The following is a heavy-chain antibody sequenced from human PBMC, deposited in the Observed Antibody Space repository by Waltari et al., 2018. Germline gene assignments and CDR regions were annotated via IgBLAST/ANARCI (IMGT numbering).Heavy chain of an antibody. CDR1: GFTLSNYD. Sequence: QVQLVESGGGVVQPGGSLRLSCAASGFTLSNYDMHWVRQAPGKGLEWVAFNRYDGGERYYADSVKGRFTISRDNSKNTLYLQVNSLRSEDTAIYYCANAGDSIPWGQGILVTVSS. V-gene: IGHV3-30*02. CDR3: ANAGDSIP. D-gene: IGHD3-22*01. J-gene: IGHJ5*02. CDR2: NRYDGGER.